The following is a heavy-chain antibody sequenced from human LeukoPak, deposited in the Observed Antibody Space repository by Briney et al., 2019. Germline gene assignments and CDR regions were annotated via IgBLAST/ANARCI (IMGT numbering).Heavy chain of an antibody. CDR2: IIPIFGTA. Sequence: ASVKVSCKASGYTFTGYYMQWVRQGPGQGLEWMGRIIPIFGTANYAQKFQGRVTITTDESTSTAYMELSSLRSEDTAVYYCARAGPFHYGDYADYFDYWGQGTLVTVSS. J-gene: IGHJ4*02. V-gene: IGHV1-69*05. CDR3: ARAGPFHYGDYADYFDY. D-gene: IGHD4-17*01. CDR1: GYTFTGYY.